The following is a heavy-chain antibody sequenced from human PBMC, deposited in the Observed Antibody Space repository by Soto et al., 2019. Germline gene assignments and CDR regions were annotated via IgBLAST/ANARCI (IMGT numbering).Heavy chain of an antibody. Sequence: SETLSLTCTVSGGSISSFYWSWIRQSPGKGLEWVGYIYYGGNTKYNPSLESRVTISVDTSKNQFSLKLSSVTAADTAVYYCARQSHANYDSSVYSPYWGQGMLVTVSS. D-gene: IGHD3-22*01. CDR1: GGSISSFY. CDR3: ARQSHANYDSSVYSPY. CDR2: IYYGGNT. V-gene: IGHV4-59*01. J-gene: IGHJ4*02.